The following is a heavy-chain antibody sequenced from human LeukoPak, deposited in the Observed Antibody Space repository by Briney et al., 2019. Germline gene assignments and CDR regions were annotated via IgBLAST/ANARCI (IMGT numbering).Heavy chain of an antibody. V-gene: IGHV3-23*01. CDR1: GFTFSNYA. Sequence: GGSLRLSCAASGFTFSNYAMSWVRQAPGKGLEWVSGLSATGSTTYYADSVKGRFSVSRDSSKNTLSLHMNSLRTDDAAVYFCAKNREYPWSSVDYWGQGILVTVSS. D-gene: IGHD2/OR15-2a*01. J-gene: IGHJ4*02. CDR2: LSATGSTT. CDR3: AKNREYPWSSVDY.